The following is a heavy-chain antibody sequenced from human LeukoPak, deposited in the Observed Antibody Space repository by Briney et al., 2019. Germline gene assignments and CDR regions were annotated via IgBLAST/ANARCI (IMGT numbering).Heavy chain of an antibody. CDR1: GYTFTSKY. Sequence: ASVKVSCKASGYTFTSKYTHWVRQAPGQGLEWMGIINPSGGSTKYAQKFQGRVTMTTDTSTSTAYMELRSLRSDDTAVYYCARDWDYLIDYWGQGTLVTVSS. CDR2: INPSGGST. V-gene: IGHV1-46*01. D-gene: IGHD3-16*01. J-gene: IGHJ4*02. CDR3: ARDWDYLIDY.